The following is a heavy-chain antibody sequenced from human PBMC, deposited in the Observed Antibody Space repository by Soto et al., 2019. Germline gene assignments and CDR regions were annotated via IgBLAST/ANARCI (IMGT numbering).Heavy chain of an antibody. V-gene: IGHV4-31*03. CDR2: NYYSGSP. CDR1: GGSISSGGYY. Sequence: QVQLQESGPGLVKPSQTLSLTCTVSGGSISSGGYYWSWIRQHPGKGLEWIGYNYYSGSPYYNPSLTGRVTLSVDTSKNQFSLKLSSVTAAETAVYYCARDILAGPLSETDWFDTWGQGTLVTVSS. D-gene: IGHD3-9*01. CDR3: ARDILAGPLSETDWFDT. J-gene: IGHJ5*02.